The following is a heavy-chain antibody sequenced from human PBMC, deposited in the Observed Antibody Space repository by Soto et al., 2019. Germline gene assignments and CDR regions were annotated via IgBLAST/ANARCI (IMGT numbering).Heavy chain of an antibody. CDR2: INHSGST. CDR1: DGTFRGYY. J-gene: IGHJ5*02. V-gene: IGHV4-34*01. Sequence: PSETLSLTCAVYDGTFRGYYWSWIRQPPGKGLEWIGEINHSGSTNYNPSLKSRVTISVDTSKNQFSLKLSSVTAADTAVYYCARRDPPYYDYVWGSYRSLRLDTWGQGTLVNVS. CDR3: ARRDPPYYDYVWGSYRSLRLDT. D-gene: IGHD3-16*02.